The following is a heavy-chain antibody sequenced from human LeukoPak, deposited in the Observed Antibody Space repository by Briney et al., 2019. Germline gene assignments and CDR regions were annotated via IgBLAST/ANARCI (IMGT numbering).Heavy chain of an antibody. CDR1: GFTFSSYA. CDR3: ARDAVGSRFGELLSNYFDC. Sequence: GGSLRLSCAASGFTFSSYAMHWVRQAPGKGLEWVAVISYDGSNKYYADSVKGRFTISRDNSKNTLYLQMNSLRAQDTAVYYCARDAVGSRFGELLSNYFDCWGQGTLVIVSS. D-gene: IGHD3-10*01. J-gene: IGHJ4*02. CDR2: ISYDGSNK. V-gene: IGHV3-30*04.